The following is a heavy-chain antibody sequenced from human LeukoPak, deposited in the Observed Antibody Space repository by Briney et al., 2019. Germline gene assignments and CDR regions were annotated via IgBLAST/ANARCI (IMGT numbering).Heavy chain of an antibody. J-gene: IGHJ4*02. CDR3: ARATYYYGSGSYGRLYYFDY. Sequence: GGSLRLSCAASGFTFDDYAMHWVRQAPGKGLEWVSGISWNSGSIGYADSVKGRFTISRDNAKISLYLQMNSLRAEDTAVYYCARATYYYGSGSYGRLYYFDYWGQGTLVTVSS. V-gene: IGHV3-9*01. CDR1: GFTFDDYA. CDR2: ISWNSGSI. D-gene: IGHD3-10*01.